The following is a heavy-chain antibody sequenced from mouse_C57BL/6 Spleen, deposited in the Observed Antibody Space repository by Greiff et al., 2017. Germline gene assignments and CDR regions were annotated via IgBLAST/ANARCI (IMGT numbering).Heavy chain of an antibody. CDR3: ARFDYDNY. CDR2: IDPSDSET. V-gene: IGHV1-52*01. CDR1: GYTFTSYW. J-gene: IGHJ2*01. D-gene: IGHD2-4*01. Sequence: VQLQQPGAELVRPGSSVKLSCKASGYTFTSYWMHWVKQRPIQGLEWIGNIDPSDSETHYNQKFKDKATLTVDKSSSTAYMQRSSLTSEDSAVYYCARFDYDNYWGQGTTLTVSS.